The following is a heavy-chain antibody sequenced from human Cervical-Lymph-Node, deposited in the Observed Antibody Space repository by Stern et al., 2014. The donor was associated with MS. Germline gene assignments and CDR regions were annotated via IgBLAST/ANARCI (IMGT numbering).Heavy chain of an antibody. CDR2: IADGSGHK. V-gene: IGHV1-58*01. CDR3: AAGTIVVAATGY. CDR1: GFTFSSSG. J-gene: IGHJ4*02. D-gene: IGHD6-19*01. Sequence: QLVQSGPEVKQPGTSVKVSCKASGFTFSSSGVQWVRQAPGQRLEWVGWIADGSGHKNYAHKVQGRVTITRDKSNNTVHLELSSLRSEDAAMYYCAAGTIVVAATGYWGQGTLVTVSS.